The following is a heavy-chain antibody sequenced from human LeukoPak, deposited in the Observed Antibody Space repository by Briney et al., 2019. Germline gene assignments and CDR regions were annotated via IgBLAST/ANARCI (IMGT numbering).Heavy chain of an antibody. CDR1: GYIFIGYY. J-gene: IGHJ3*02. V-gene: IGHV1-2*02. CDR3: ASPLAGDHEFDI. CDR2: INPNSGGT. Sequence: ASVKVSCKASGYIFIGYYIHWVRQAPGQGLEWMGWINPNSGGTNYVQKFQGRVIMTRDTSISTAYMEVSRLRSDDTAVYYCASPLAGDHEFDIWGQGTMVTVS. D-gene: IGHD4-17*01.